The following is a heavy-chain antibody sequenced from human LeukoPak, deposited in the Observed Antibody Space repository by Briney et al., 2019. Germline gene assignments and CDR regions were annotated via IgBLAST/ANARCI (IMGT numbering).Heavy chain of an antibody. V-gene: IGHV4-59*01. CDR1: GGSISGYY. J-gene: IGHJ4*02. Sequence: PSETLSLTCTVSGGSISGYYWSWFRQPPGKGLEWIGYIYYSGSTNYNPSLKSRVTISVDTSKNQFSLKLSSVTAADTAVYYCARVGIRGAYYFDYWGQGTLVTVSS. D-gene: IGHD1-1*01. CDR2: IYYSGST. CDR3: ARVGIRGAYYFDY.